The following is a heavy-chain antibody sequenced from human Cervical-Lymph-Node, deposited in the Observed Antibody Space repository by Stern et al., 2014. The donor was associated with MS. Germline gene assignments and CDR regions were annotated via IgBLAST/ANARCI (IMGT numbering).Heavy chain of an antibody. V-gene: IGHV5-51*03. J-gene: IGHJ2*01. CDR2: IYPGDSDT. CDR1: GYSFSNFW. CDR3: AKTLSGGSRYFDL. Sequence: EVHLVESGAEVKKPGESLKISCKGSGYSFSNFWIGWVRQMPGKGLEWMGIIYPGDSDTKYSPSFQGQVTIPADKSISPAYLQWSSLKASDTAIYYCAKTLSGGSRYFDLWGRGTLVTVSS. D-gene: IGHD3-16*01.